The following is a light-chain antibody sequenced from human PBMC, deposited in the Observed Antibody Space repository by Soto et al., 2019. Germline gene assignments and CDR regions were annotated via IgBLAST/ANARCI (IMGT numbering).Light chain of an antibody. CDR2: KAS. V-gene: IGKV1-5*03. J-gene: IGKJ2*01. CDR3: QQYDCFPYT. CDR1: QSISNW. Sequence: DIPMTQSPSTLSASVGDTVTITCRASQSISNWLAWYQQKPGQAPKLLIHKASTLESGVPSRFSGSGSGTEFTLTISSLQPDDFATFYCQQYDCFPYTFGEGTKLEIK.